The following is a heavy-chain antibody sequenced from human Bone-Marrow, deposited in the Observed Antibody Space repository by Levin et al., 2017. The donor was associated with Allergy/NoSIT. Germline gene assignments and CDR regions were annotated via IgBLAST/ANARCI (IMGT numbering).Heavy chain of an antibody. V-gene: IGHV1-2*05. Sequence: GESLKISCQGSGYRFSDYLLHWVRQAPGQGPEWMERINPESGGTNYAQKFEGRVTMTSDTSMKKVYMELTRLTADDTGIYYCARGVPTVGMDVWGQGTTVTVSS. J-gene: IGHJ6*02. CDR3: ARGVPTVGMDV. CDR1: GYRFSDYL. CDR2: INPESGGT. D-gene: IGHD4-17*01.